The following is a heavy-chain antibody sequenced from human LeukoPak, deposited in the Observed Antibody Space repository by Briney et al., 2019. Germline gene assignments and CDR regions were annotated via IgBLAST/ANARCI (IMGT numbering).Heavy chain of an antibody. CDR1: GFTFSSYG. J-gene: IGHJ4*02. CDR2: ISYDGSNK. CDR3: ASEYYDSSGYTR. V-gene: IGHV3-30*03. D-gene: IGHD3-22*01. Sequence: GGSLRLSCAASGFTFSSYGMHWVRQAPGKGLEWVAVISYDGSNKYYADSVKGRFTISRDNSKNTLYLQMNSLRAEDTAVNYCASEYYDSSGYTRWGQGTLVTVSS.